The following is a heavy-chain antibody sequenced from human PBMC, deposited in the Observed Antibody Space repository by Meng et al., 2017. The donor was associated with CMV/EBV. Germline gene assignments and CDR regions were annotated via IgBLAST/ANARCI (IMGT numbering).Heavy chain of an antibody. CDR1: GGTFSSYA. V-gene: IGHV1-69*01. CDR3: ASADDIGMDY. Sequence: VQLLHAGAEVRKPGSAVKVSCKASGGTFSSYAISWVRQAPGQWLEWMGGIIPIFGTANYAQKFQGRVTITADESTSTAYMELSSLRSEDTAVYYCASADDIGMDYWGQGTLVTVSS. D-gene: IGHD3-9*01. J-gene: IGHJ4*02. CDR2: IIPIFGTA.